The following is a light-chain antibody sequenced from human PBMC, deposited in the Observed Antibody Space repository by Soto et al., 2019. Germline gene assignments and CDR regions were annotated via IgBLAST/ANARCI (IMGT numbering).Light chain of an antibody. CDR1: QGISNY. Sequence: DIQMTQYPASLSASVGDRVTITCRASQGISNYLAWYQQKPGKVPKLLIYAASTLQSGVRSRFSGRGSGTAFTLTIRSLQPEDVATYYCQKYNSAPRTCGQGTKVEIK. J-gene: IGKJ1*01. CDR3: QKYNSAPRT. CDR2: AAS. V-gene: IGKV1-27*01.